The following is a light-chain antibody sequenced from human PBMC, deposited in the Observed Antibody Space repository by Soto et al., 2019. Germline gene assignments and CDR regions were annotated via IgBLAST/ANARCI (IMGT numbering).Light chain of an antibody. Sequence: SYELTQPPSVSVAPGQTARITCGGNYIGSKSVHWYQQKPGQAPVLVVYDDSDRPSGIPERFSGSNSGNTATLTISRVEAGDEADYYCQVWDSSSDHAVFGGGTQLTVL. J-gene: IGLJ7*01. V-gene: IGLV3-21*02. CDR2: DDS. CDR3: QVWDSSSDHAV. CDR1: YIGSKS.